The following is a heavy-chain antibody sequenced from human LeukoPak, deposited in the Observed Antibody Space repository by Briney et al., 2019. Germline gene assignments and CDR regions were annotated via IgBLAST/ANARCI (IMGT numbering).Heavy chain of an antibody. D-gene: IGHD4/OR15-4a*01. Sequence: GGSLRLSCTGSGFTVSSNSMSWVRQAPGKGLEWVSFIYSDNTHYSDSVKGRFTISRDNSKNTLYLQMNSQRAEDTAVYYCARRAGAYSHPYDYWGQGTLVTVSS. CDR1: GFTVSSNS. CDR3: ARRAGAYSHPYDY. CDR2: IYSDNT. V-gene: IGHV3-53*01. J-gene: IGHJ4*02.